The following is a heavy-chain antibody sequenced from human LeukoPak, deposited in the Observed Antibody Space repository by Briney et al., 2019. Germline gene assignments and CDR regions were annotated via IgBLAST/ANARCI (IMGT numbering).Heavy chain of an antibody. D-gene: IGHD3-9*01. CDR1: GFTFSTSA. Sequence: GGSLRLSCAASGFTFSTSAMTWVRQAPGKGLEWVSSISDNTYYADSVKGRFTISKDNSKNTLYLQMNSLRAEDTAVYYCARFPPSNYDILTGYYYVRDYFDYWGQGTLVTVSS. V-gene: IGHV3-23*01. J-gene: IGHJ4*02. CDR2: ISDNT. CDR3: ARFPPSNYDILTGYYYVRDYFDY.